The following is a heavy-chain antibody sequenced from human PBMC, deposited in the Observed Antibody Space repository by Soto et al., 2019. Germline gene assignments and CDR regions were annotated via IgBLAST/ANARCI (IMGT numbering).Heavy chain of an antibody. V-gene: IGHV4-59*08. Sequence: QVQLQESGPGLVKPSETLSLTCTVSGGSINSYCWSWIRQPPGKGLEWIAYIFDSGNANYNPSLKSPVTISVDTSKNQFSLKLTSVTAADTDVYYCARHRRTTVAKFYFDNWGQGALVTVSS. CDR3: ARHRRTTVAKFYFDN. CDR2: IFDSGNA. CDR1: GGSINSYC. J-gene: IGHJ4*02. D-gene: IGHD4-4*01.